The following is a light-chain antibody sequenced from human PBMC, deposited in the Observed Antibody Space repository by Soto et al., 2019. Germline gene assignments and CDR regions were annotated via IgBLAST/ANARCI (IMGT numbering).Light chain of an antibody. Sequence: QSALTQPASVSGSPGQSITISCTGTSSDVGGYKYVSWYQQHPGKAPKLMIYDVSNRPSGVSNRFSGSKSGNTASLTISGLQAVDEADYYCSSYTSSSTLYVFGTGTKVTVL. CDR3: SSYTSSSTLYV. J-gene: IGLJ1*01. V-gene: IGLV2-14*01. CDR2: DVS. CDR1: SSDVGGYKY.